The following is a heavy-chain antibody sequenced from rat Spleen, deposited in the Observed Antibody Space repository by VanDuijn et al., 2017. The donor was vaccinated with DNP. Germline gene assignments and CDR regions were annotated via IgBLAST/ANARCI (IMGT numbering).Heavy chain of an antibody. D-gene: IGHD1-5*01. CDR1: GFSFHDSW. V-gene: IGHV4-2*01. Sequence: EVSLVESGGGLVQPGRSLKLSCAASGFSFHDSWMGWVRQAPGKGLEWIGEISPDGTTTTYISLLKEKITISRDNAQNILYLQMNNLGSEDTAIFFCARHGEYRYNYWFAFWGQGTLVTVSS. CDR3: ARHGEYRYNYWFAF. J-gene: IGHJ3*01. CDR2: ISPDGTTT.